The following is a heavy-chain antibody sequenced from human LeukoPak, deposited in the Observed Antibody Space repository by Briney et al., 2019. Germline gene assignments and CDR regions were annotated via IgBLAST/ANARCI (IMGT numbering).Heavy chain of an antibody. CDR1: GYSISSGYY. CDR2: IDHSGST. CDR3: ARAEVYYYYMDV. V-gene: IGHV4-38-2*02. J-gene: IGHJ6*03. Sequence: SETLSLTCTVSGYSISSGYYWGWIRQPPGKGLEWTGSIDHSGSTYYNPSLKSRITISVDTSKNQFSLKLSSVTAADTAVYYCARAEVYYYYMDVWGKATTVTISS.